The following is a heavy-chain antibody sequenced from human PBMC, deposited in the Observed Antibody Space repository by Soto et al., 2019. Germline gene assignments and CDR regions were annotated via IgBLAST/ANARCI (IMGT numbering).Heavy chain of an antibody. D-gene: IGHD2-2*01. J-gene: IGHJ3*02. Sequence: PGGSLRLSCAASGFTFSSHAMSWVRQAPGKGLEWVSAISGSAGSTYYADSVKGRFTVSRDNSKNTLYLQMNSLRPEDTALYYCAKHLVVVPAAGDAFDIWGQGTMVTVSS. CDR2: ISGSAGST. V-gene: IGHV3-23*01. CDR3: AKHLVVVPAAGDAFDI. CDR1: GFTFSSHA.